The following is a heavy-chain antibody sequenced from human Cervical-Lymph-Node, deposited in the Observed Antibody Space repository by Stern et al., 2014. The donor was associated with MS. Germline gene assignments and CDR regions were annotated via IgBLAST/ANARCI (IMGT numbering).Heavy chain of an antibody. J-gene: IGHJ4*02. CDR3: AKICSSTTSNGVDY. D-gene: IGHD2-2*01. CDR1: GFNFSTYG. Sequence: QVQLVQPGGGVVQPGRSLRLSCAASGFNFSTYGMHWVRQAPGKGVEWVAIMSNDGSKKYYAASVKGRFTISRDNPKNTLYLQMNTLRPEDTAVYYCAKICSSTTSNGVDYWGQGTLVIVSS. CDR2: MSNDGSKK. V-gene: IGHV3-30*18.